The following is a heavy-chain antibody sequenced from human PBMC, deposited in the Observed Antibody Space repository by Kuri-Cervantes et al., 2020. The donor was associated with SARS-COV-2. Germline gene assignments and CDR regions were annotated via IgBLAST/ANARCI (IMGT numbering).Heavy chain of an antibody. D-gene: IGHD3-3*01. Sequence: ASVKVSCKASGGTFSSYAISWVRQAPGQGLEWMGIINPSGGSTSYAQKFQGRVTMTRDTSTSTVYMELSSLRSEDTAVYYCATTIFGVVPRDWGQGTLVTGSS. CDR1: GGTFSSYA. CDR2: INPSGGST. CDR3: ATTIFGVVPRD. J-gene: IGHJ4*02. V-gene: IGHV1-46*01.